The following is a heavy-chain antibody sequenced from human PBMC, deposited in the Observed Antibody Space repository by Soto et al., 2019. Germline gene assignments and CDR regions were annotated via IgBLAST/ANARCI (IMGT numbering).Heavy chain of an antibody. J-gene: IGHJ3*02. CDR1: GGSVSSGSYY. CDR2: IYYSGST. CDR3: ARVVKNYYDSSGAPGAFDI. V-gene: IGHV4-61*01. Sequence: KSSETLSLTCTVSGGSVSSGSYYWSWIRQPPGKGLEWIGYIYYSGSTNYNPSLKSRVTISVDTSKNQFSLKLSSVTAADTAVYYCARVVKNYYDSSGAPGAFDIWGQGTMVTVSS. D-gene: IGHD3-22*01.